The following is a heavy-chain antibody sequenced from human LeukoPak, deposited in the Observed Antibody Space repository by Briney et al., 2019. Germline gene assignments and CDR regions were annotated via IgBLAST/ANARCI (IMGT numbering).Heavy chain of an antibody. CDR3: ARRGYSYGQYYFDY. CDR2: ISAYNGNT. Sequence: GASVTVSCKASGYTFTSYGISWVRQAPGQGLEWMGWISAYNGNTNYAQKLQGRVTMTTDTSTSTAYMELRSLRSDDTAVYYCARRGYSYGQYYFDYWGQGTLVTVSS. CDR1: GYTFTSYG. D-gene: IGHD5-18*01. J-gene: IGHJ4*02. V-gene: IGHV1-18*01.